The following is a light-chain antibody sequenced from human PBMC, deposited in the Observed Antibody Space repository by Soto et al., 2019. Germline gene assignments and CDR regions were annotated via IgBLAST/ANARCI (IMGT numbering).Light chain of an antibody. J-gene: IGLJ3*02. CDR2: EVS. CDR3: SSYTSSSPRV. V-gene: IGLV2-14*01. Sequence: QSALTQPASGSGSPGQSITISCTGTSSDVGGYNYVSWYQQHPGKAPKLMIYEVSNRPSGVSNRFSGSKSGNTASLTISGLQAEDEADYYCSSYTSSSPRVFGGGTKLTV. CDR1: SSDVGGYNY.